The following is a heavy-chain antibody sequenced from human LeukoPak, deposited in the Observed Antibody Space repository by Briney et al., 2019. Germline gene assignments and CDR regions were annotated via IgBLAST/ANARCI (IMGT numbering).Heavy chain of an antibody. CDR2: IYYSGST. V-gene: IGHV4-31*03. Sequence: SETLSLTCTVSGGSISSGGYYWSWIRQHPGKGLEWIGYIYYSGSTYYNPSLKSRVTISVDTSKNQFSLKLSSVTAADTAVYYCARSRVSGWSYFDYWGQGTLVTVSS. CDR3: ARSRVSGWSYFDY. J-gene: IGHJ4*02. D-gene: IGHD6-19*01. CDR1: GGSISSGGYY.